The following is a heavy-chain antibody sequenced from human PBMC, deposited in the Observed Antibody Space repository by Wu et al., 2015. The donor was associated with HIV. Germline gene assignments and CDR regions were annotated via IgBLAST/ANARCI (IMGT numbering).Heavy chain of an antibody. Sequence: QVQLVQSGAEVKKSGASVKVSCKASGYTFIDYYLYWVRQAPGQGLEWMGWISGHTSNTNYAQNFQGRLTLTTDTSTGTAYMELRRLKYDDTAVYYCARDPDYPDYGDYCDYWGQGTLVHRLL. J-gene: IGHJ4*02. CDR3: ARDPDYPDYGDYCDY. D-gene: IGHD4-17*01. V-gene: IGHV1-18*04. CDR2: ISGHTSNT. CDR1: GYTFIDYY.